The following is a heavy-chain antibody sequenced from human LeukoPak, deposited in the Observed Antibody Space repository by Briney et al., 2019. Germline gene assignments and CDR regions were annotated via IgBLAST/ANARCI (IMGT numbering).Heavy chain of an antibody. CDR2: ISSSSSTI. V-gene: IGHV3-48*01. Sequence: GGSLRLSCAASGFTVSSNYMNWVRQAPGKGLEWVSYISSSSSTIYYADSVKGRFTISRDNAKNSLYLQMNSLRAEDTAVYYCARDPYYYDSSGYPHDAFDIWGQGTMVTVSS. CDR1: GFTVSSNY. CDR3: ARDPYYYDSSGYPHDAFDI. J-gene: IGHJ3*02. D-gene: IGHD3-22*01.